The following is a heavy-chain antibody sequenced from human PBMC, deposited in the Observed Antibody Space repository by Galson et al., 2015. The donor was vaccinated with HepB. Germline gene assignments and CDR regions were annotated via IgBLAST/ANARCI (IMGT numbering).Heavy chain of an antibody. Sequence: SVKVSCKVSGYTLTELSMHWVRQAPGKGLEWMGGFDPEDGETIYAQKFQGRVTMTEDTSTDTAYMELSSLRSEDTAVYYCATKEMATVAGAFDIWGQGTMVTVSS. J-gene: IGHJ3*02. V-gene: IGHV1-24*01. CDR2: FDPEDGET. D-gene: IGHD5-24*01. CDR1: GYTLTELS. CDR3: ATKEMATVAGAFDI.